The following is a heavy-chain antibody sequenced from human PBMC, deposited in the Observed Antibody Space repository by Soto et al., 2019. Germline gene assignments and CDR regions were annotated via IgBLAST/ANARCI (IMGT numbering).Heavy chain of an antibody. J-gene: IGHJ4*02. CDR3: ARDNGYGGAVDY. D-gene: IGHD3-16*01. Sequence: APGKGLEWVSYISSSSSIIYQADSVKGRFTISRDNAKNSLYLQMNSLRAEDTAVYYCARDNGYGGAVDYWGQGTLVTVSS. CDR2: ISSSSSII. V-gene: IGHV3-48*01.